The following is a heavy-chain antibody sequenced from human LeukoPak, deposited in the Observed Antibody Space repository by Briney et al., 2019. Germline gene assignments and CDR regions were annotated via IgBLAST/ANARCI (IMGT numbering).Heavy chain of an antibody. V-gene: IGHV3-74*01. D-gene: IGHD1-26*01. CDR3: ASAIDSGNYLLDY. J-gene: IGHJ4*02. CDR1: GFTFSSHW. Sequence: GSLRLSCAASGFTFSSHWMHWVRQAPGKGLVWVSRINSDGSSTSYADSVKGRFTISRDNAKNTLFLQINSLRVEDTAVYYCASAIDSGNYLLDYWGQGTLVTVSS. CDR2: INSDGSST.